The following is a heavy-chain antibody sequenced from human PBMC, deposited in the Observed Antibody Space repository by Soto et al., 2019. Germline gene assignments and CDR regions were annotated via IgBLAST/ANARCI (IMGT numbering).Heavy chain of an antibody. J-gene: IGHJ4*02. CDR3: ARKTTTVTPFDY. Sequence: SETLSLTCAVYGGSFSGYYWSWIRQPPGKGLEWIGEINHSGSTNYNPSLKSRVTISVDTSKNQFSLKLSSVTAADTAVYYCARKTTTVTPFDYWGQGTLVTVSS. D-gene: IGHD4-17*01. CDR2: INHSGST. V-gene: IGHV4-34*01. CDR1: GGSFSGYY.